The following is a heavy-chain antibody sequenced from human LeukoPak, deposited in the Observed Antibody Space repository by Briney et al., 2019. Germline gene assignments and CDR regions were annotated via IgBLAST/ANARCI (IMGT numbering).Heavy chain of an antibody. CDR1: GGSFSGYY. CDR3: ARDPYYDILTGYPEDY. Sequence: SETLSLTCAVYGGSFSGYYWSWIRQPPGKGLEWIGSIYYSGSTYYNPSLKSRVTISVDTSKNQFSLKLSSVTAADTAVYYCARDPYYDILTGYPEDYWGQGTLVTVSS. V-gene: IGHV4-34*01. J-gene: IGHJ4*02. CDR2: IYYSGST. D-gene: IGHD3-9*01.